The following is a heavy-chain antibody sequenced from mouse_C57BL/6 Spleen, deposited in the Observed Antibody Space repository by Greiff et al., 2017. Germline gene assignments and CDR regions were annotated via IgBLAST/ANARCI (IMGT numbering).Heavy chain of an antibody. CDR3: ARPYYYGSSLDFYFDY. J-gene: IGHJ2*01. CDR1: GYAFSSYW. D-gene: IGHD1-1*01. V-gene: IGHV1-80*01. CDR2: IYPGDGDT. Sequence: QVQLQQSGAELVKPGASVKISCKASGYAFSSYWMNWVKQRPGKGLEWIGQIYPGDGDTNYNGKFKGKATLTADKSSSTAYMQLSSLTSEDSAVYFWARPYYYGSSLDFYFDYWGQGTTLTVSS.